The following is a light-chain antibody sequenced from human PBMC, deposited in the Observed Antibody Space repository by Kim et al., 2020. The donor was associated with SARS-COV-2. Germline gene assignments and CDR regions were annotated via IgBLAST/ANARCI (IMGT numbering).Light chain of an antibody. CDR1: NVGNKG. J-gene: IGLJ3*02. V-gene: IGLV3-21*04. CDR3: QVWDISSGV. CDR2: HDI. Sequence: SYELTQPPSVSVAPGETARITCGGSNVGNKGVHWYQQRSGQAPVLVITHDIERPSGIPERYSGSNSGNTAALTISRVESGDEADYYCQVWDISSGVFGGG.